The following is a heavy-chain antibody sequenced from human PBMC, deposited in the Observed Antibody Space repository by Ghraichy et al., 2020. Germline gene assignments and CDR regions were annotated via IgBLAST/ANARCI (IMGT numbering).Heavy chain of an antibody. V-gene: IGHV4-34*01. J-gene: IGHJ6*02. CDR3: ARQQGLPYRVYYYYGMDV. CDR2: INHSGST. CDR1: GGSFSSYY. Sequence: SETLSLTCAVYGGSFSSYYWSWIRQPPGKGLEWIGEINHSGSTNYNPSLKSRVTISLDTSKNQFSLKLSSVTAADTAVYYCARQQGLPYRVYYYYGMDVWGQGTTVTVSS.